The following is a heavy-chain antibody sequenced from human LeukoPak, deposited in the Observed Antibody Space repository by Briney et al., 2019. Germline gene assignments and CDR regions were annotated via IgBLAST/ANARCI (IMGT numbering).Heavy chain of an antibody. CDR1: GFTFSSYW. D-gene: IGHD3-22*01. V-gene: IGHV3-7*01. Sequence: PGGSLRLSCAASGFTFSSYWMSWVRQAPGKGLGWVANIKQDGSEKYYVDSVKGRFTISRDNAKNSLYLQMNSLRAEDTAVYYCARDNYYDSSGYLDYWGQGTLVTVSS. CDR2: IKQDGSEK. J-gene: IGHJ4*02. CDR3: ARDNYYDSSGYLDY.